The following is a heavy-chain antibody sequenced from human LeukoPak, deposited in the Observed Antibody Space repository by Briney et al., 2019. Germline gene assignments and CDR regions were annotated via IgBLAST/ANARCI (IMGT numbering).Heavy chain of an antibody. CDR2: INANSGNT. D-gene: IGHD3-22*01. CDR1: GNTFSNYG. Sequence: ASVKVSCKASGNTFSNYGFSWVRQAPGQGLKWMGWINANSGNTDYAQNFQGRVTLTTDTSTNVAYMELRSLTSDDTAVYYCARDVGVTRFDPWGQGTLVTVSS. CDR3: ARDVGVTRFDP. V-gene: IGHV1-18*01. J-gene: IGHJ5*02.